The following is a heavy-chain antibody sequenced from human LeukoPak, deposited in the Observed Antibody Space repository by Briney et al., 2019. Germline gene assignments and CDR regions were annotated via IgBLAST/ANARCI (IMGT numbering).Heavy chain of an antibody. CDR3: ARKTPGTSVDV. CDR1: GGYFSGTY. CDR2: ITNTGNT. D-gene: IGHD3-10*01. V-gene: IGHV4-34*01. J-gene: IGHJ6*02. Sequence: SETLSLTCAVYGGYFSGTYWSWIRQPPGKGLEWIGTITNTGNTYSNPSLKSRVTISIDTSKTQISLKLTSVTAADTAVFYCARKTPGTSVDVWGQGTPVTVSS.